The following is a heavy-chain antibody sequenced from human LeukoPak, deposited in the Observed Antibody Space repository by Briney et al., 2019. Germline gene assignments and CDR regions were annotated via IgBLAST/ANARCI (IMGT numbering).Heavy chain of an antibody. CDR3: ARRVRAGYSSSWFFDH. CDR1: GYRFTSYW. J-gene: IGHJ4*02. Sequence: GESRQISGQGSGYRFTSYWIGGVRQMPGKGLEWMGIIHPGDSDSTYSPSFQGQVAISADKSISTAYLQWSSLKASDTAMYYCARRVRAGYSSSWFFDHWGQGTLVTVCS. V-gene: IGHV5-51*01. D-gene: IGHD6-13*01. CDR2: IHPGDSDS.